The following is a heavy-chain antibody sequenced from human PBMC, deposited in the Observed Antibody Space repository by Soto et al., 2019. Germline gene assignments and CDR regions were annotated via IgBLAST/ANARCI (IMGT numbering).Heavy chain of an antibody. Sequence: PGGSLRLSCVGSGFNFAGYALAWVRQPPGKGLEWVTSISGPSYASFTADSLRGRFTVYRDNSKDTLFLQMKTLRAEATAIYYCAKATLEPVVTQFFDLWGQGTLVTVSS. J-gene: IGHJ4*02. D-gene: IGHD2-21*02. CDR3: AKATLEPVVTQFFDL. CDR2: ISGPSYAS. V-gene: IGHV3-23*01. CDR1: GFNFAGYA.